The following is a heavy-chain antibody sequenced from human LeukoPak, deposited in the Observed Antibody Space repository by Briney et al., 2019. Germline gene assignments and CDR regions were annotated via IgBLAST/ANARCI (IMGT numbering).Heavy chain of an antibody. CDR3: ARALLRPSTRFDP. Sequence: GGSLRLPCAASGFTFSSYSMNWVRQAPGKGLEWVSSISSSSSYIYYADSVKGRFTISRDNAKNSLYLQMNSLRAEDTAAYYCARALLRPSTRFDPWGQGTLVTVSS. CDR2: ISSSSSYI. J-gene: IGHJ5*02. V-gene: IGHV3-21*01. CDR1: GFTFSSYS. D-gene: IGHD3-3*01.